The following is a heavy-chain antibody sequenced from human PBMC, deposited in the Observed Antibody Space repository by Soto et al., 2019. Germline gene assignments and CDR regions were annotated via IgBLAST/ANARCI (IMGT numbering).Heavy chain of an antibody. J-gene: IGHJ4*02. CDR2: ISGSGGST. V-gene: IGHV3-23*01. Sequence: VGSLRLSCAASGFTFSSYAMSWVRQAPGKGLEWVSAISGSGGSTYYADSVKGRFTISRDNSKNTLYLQMNSLRAEDTAVYYCAKDREYGDFFDYWGQGTLVTVSS. D-gene: IGHD4-17*01. CDR3: AKDREYGDFFDY. CDR1: GFTFSSYA.